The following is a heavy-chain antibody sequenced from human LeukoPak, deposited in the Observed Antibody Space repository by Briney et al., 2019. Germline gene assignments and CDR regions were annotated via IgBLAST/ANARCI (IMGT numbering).Heavy chain of an antibody. D-gene: IGHD3-10*01. J-gene: IGHJ4*02. CDR3: AKSERVLLWFGELSGNFDY. CDR2: GST. V-gene: IGHV3-23*01. Sequence: GSTYYADSVKGRFTISRDNSKNTLYLQMNSLRAEDTAVYYCAKSERVLLWFGELSGNFDYWGQGTLVTVSS.